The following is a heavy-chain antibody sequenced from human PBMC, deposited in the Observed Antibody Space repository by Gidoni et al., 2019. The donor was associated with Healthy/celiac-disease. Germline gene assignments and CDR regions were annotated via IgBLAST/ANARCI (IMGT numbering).Heavy chain of an antibody. V-gene: IGHV4-34*01. CDR1: GGAFSAYY. CDR3: ARALMVRGVMDY. J-gene: IGHJ4*02. CDR2: INHSGST. Sequence: QVQLHPWGAGLSKPSGTLSLTFLVYGGAFSAYYWRWLRQPPGKGLAWIVEINHSGSTNYNPSLKSRVTISGDTSKKRFSLKLRSVTAADTAVYYCARALMVRGVMDYWGQGTLVTVSS. D-gene: IGHD3-10*01.